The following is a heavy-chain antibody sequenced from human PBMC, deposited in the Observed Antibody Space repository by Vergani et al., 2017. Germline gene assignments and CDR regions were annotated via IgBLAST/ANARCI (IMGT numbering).Heavy chain of an antibody. D-gene: IGHD6-13*01. V-gene: IGHV1-2*04. CDR2: INPNSGGT. Sequence: QVQLVQSGAEVKKPGSSVKVSCKASGGTFSSYAISWVRQAPGQGLEWMGWINPNSGGTNYAQKFQGWVTMTRDTSISTAYMELSRLRSDDTAVYYCAREVMVQQLVTGPCYYYGRDVWG. CDR1: GGTFSSYA. CDR3: AREVMVQQLVTGPCYYYGRDV. J-gene: IGHJ6*01.